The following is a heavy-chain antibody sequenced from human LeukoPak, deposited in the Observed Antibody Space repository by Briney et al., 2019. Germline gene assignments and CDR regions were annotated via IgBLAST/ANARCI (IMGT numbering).Heavy chain of an antibody. V-gene: IGHV3-15*01. D-gene: IGHD3-10*01. CDR3: STIRGWYSSGN. Sequence: PGGSLRLSCAASGFTFSNAWMSWVRQAPGKGLEWVGRIKSKVDGGTIDYAAPVKGRFSISRDDSKTTLYLQVNSLKAEDTAVYYCSTIRGWYSSGNWGQGTMVIVSS. CDR1: GFTFSNAW. J-gene: IGHJ3*01. CDR2: IKSKVDGGTI.